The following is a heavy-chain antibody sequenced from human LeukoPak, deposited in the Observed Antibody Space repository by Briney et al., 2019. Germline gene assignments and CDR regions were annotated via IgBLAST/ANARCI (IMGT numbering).Heavy chain of an antibody. Sequence: GGSLRLSCAASGFTFSSYAMSWVRQAPGKGLEWVSAISGSGGSTYYADSVKGRFTISRDNSKNTLYLRMNSLRAEDTAVYYCAKDHGRQQLVQNFDYWGQGTLVTVSS. D-gene: IGHD6-13*01. V-gene: IGHV3-23*01. CDR1: GFTFSSYA. CDR3: AKDHGRQQLVQNFDY. CDR2: ISGSGGST. J-gene: IGHJ4*02.